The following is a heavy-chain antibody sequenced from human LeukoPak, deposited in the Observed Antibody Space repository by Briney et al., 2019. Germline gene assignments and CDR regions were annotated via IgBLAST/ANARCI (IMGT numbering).Heavy chain of an antibody. J-gene: IGHJ6*02. CDR2: IYYSGST. Sequence: SETLSLTCTVSGGSISSYYWSWIRQPPGKGLEWIGYIYYSGSTNYNPSLKSRVTISVDTSKNQFSLKLSSVTAADTAVYYCARDYGGYTRGYYYGMDVWGQGTTVTVSS. V-gene: IGHV4-59*01. D-gene: IGHD4-17*01. CDR3: ARDYGGYTRGYYYGMDV. CDR1: GGSISSYY.